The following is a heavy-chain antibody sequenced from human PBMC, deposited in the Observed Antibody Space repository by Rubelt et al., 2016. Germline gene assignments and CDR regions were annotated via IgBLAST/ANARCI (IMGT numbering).Heavy chain of an antibody. CDR1: GGSISSYY. CDR3: ARGLGIAALYYFDY. CDR2: IYYSGST. Sequence: QVQLQESGPGLVKPSETLSLTCTVSGGSISSYYWSWIRQPPGKGLEWIGYIYYSGSTNYNPSPRVRVTFPVDTSKNQFSLKLSSVTAADTAVYYCARGLGIAALYYFDYWGQGTLVTVSS. J-gene: IGHJ4*02. V-gene: IGHV4-59*01. D-gene: IGHD6-6*01.